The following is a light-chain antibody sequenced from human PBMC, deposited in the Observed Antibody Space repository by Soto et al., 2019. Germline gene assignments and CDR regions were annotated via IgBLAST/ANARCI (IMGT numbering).Light chain of an antibody. J-gene: IGKJ5*01. Sequence: DIQMTQSPSSLPASVVERVTITCRASQSISSYLNWYQQKPGKAPKLLIYAASTLQSGVPSRFSGSGSGTDFALTISSLQPEDFATYYCQQSYSAPPITFGQGTRLEIK. CDR3: QQSYSAPPIT. CDR1: QSISSY. V-gene: IGKV1-39*01. CDR2: AAS.